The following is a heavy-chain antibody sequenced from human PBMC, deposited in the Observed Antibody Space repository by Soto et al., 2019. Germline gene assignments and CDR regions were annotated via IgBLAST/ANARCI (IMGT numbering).Heavy chain of an antibody. Sequence: PVGSLRLSCAASGFTFSNYAMSWVRQAPGKGLEWVSAISSSDSTYYADSVKGRFTISRDNSKNTLFLHMNSLRAADTAVYYCAKIRDYYFDYWGQGTLVTVSS. CDR1: GFTFSNYA. CDR2: ISSSDST. V-gene: IGHV3-23*01. J-gene: IGHJ4*02. CDR3: AKIRDYYFDY.